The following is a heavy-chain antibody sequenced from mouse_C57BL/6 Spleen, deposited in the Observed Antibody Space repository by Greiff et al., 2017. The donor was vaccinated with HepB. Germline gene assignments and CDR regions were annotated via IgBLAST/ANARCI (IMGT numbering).Heavy chain of an antibody. Sequence: EVKLVESEGGLVQPGSSMKLSCTASGFTFSDYYMAWVRQVPEKGLEWVANINYDGSSTYYLDSLKSRFIISRDNAKNILYLQMSSLKSEDTATYYCARGPYYSNYEAMDYWGQGTSVTVSS. CDR1: GFTFSDYY. V-gene: IGHV5-16*01. CDR2: INYDGSST. D-gene: IGHD2-5*01. J-gene: IGHJ4*01. CDR3: ARGPYYSNYEAMDY.